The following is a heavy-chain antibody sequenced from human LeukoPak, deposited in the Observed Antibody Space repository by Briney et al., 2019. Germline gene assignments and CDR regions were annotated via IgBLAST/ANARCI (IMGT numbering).Heavy chain of an antibody. CDR2: IYYSGST. D-gene: IGHD3-10*01. Sequence: SETLSLTCTVSGGSISSGDYYWSWIRQPPGKGLEWIGYIYYSGSTYYNPSLKSRVTISVDTSKSQFSLKLSSVTAADTAVYYCARARNRYYYGSGSFDYWGQGTLVTVSS. J-gene: IGHJ4*02. V-gene: IGHV4-30-4*01. CDR3: ARARNRYYYGSGSFDY. CDR1: GGSISSGDYY.